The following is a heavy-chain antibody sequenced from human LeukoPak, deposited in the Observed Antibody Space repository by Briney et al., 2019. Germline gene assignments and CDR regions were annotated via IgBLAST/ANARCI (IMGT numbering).Heavy chain of an antibody. J-gene: IGHJ4*02. V-gene: IGHV4-39*01. CDR1: GGYISSSSYF. Sequence: PSETLSLTCTVSGGYISSSSYFWAWIRQPPGKGLECIGSMSYSGSTYYNPSLKSRVTISVDTSKNQFSLKLTSVTAADTAVYYCARHLRSVYDPRAFDYCGQGTLVTVSS. CDR2: MSYSGST. CDR3: ARHLRSVYDPRAFDY. D-gene: IGHD5/OR15-5a*01.